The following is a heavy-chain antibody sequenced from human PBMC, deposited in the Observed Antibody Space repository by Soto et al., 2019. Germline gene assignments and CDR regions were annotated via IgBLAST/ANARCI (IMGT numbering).Heavy chain of an antibody. CDR1: GGSVTSGNYA. Sequence: QLQLQESGSGLVKPSQTLSLTCPVSGGSVTSGNYAWSWLRQPPGEGLEWIGYIYHSGNTYYNPSLRSRVTISLDRSKNQFSLMLNSVTAADTAVYYCARAGLSSRYYYFDYWGQGSLVTVSS. CDR3: ARAGLSSRYYYFDY. D-gene: IGHD1-26*01. V-gene: IGHV4-30-2*01. CDR2: IYHSGNT. J-gene: IGHJ4*02.